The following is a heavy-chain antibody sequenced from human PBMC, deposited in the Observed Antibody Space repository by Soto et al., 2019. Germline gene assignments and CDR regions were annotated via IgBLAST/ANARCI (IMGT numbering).Heavy chain of an antibody. CDR1: GHSFTSYW. V-gene: IGHV5-51*01. Sequence: GESLKISCKGSGHSFTSYWIGWVRQMPGKGLECMGIIYPGDSDTRYSPSFQGQVTISADKSISTAYLQWSSLKASDTAMYYCARRHIAVAGNSYYYYYGMDVWGQGTTVTVSS. J-gene: IGHJ6*02. CDR3: ARRHIAVAGNSYYYYYGMDV. CDR2: IYPGDSDT. D-gene: IGHD6-19*01.